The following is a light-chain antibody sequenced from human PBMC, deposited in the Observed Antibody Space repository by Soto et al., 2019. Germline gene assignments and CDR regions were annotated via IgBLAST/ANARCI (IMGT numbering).Light chain of an antibody. V-gene: IGKV3-20*01. CDR1: QTVRNNY. Sequence: VLTQAPGTLSLPPGPRATLSCRASQTVRNNYLAWYQQKPGQAPRLLIYDASSRATGIPDRFSGGGSGTDFTLTISRLEPEDFAVYYCQKYGSSPRKFGKGTKVDIK. CDR2: DAS. J-gene: IGKJ1*01. CDR3: QKYGSSPRK.